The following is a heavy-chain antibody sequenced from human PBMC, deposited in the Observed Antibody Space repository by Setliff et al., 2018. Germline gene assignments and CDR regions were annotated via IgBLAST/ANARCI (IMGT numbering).Heavy chain of an antibody. V-gene: IGHV3-74*01. CDR3: VRGFAYSSGSFDC. CDR1: EFTLSTYW. Sequence: PGGSLRLSCAASEFTLSTYWIHWVRQAPRKGLVWVSRINSDGSTTTYADSVKGRFTISRDNGKNTVYLQMNSLRAEDTAMYYRVRGFAYSSGSFDCWGQGTLVTVSS. CDR2: INSDGSTT. D-gene: IGHD3-22*01. J-gene: IGHJ4*02.